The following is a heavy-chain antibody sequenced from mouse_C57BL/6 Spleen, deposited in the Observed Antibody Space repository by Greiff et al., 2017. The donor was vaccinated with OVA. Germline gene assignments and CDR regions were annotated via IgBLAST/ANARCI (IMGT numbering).Heavy chain of an antibody. CDR1: GYTFTDYY. CDR3: ARSYDGYFEY. Sequence: VQLQQSGPELVKPGASVKISCKASGYTFTDYYMNWVKQSHGKSLEWIGDINPNNGGTSYNQKFKGKATLTVDKSSSTAYMELRSLTSEDSAVYYCARSYDGYFEYWGQGTTLTVSS. CDR2: INPNNGGT. D-gene: IGHD2-3*01. V-gene: IGHV1-26*01. J-gene: IGHJ2*01.